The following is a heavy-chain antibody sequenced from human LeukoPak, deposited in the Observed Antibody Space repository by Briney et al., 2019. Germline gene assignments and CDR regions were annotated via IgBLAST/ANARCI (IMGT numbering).Heavy chain of an antibody. D-gene: IGHD2-2*01. CDR2: IYYSGST. CDR1: GGSISSSSYY. J-gene: IGHJ3*02. V-gene: IGHV4-39*01. CDR3: ASSPEGGYCSSTSCYGAFDI. Sequence: SETLSLTCTVSGGSISSSSYYWGWIRQPPGKGLEWIGSIYYSGSTYYNPSLKSRVTISVDTSKNQFSLKLSSATAAGTAVYYCASSPEGGYCSSTSCYGAFDIWGQGTMVTVSS.